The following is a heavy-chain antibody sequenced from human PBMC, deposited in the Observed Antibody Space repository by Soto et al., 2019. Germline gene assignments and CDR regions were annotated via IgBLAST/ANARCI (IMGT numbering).Heavy chain of an antibody. Sequence: ASVKVSCKASGYTFSNYAMHWVRQAPGQRLEWMGWINAGNGNAEYSQRFQGRVTISRDTSAITAYMEVSSLRSEDTAVYYCARALVNLVVAATHSYYYGMDVWGQGPTVTVSS. J-gene: IGHJ6*02. D-gene: IGHD2-15*01. CDR3: ARALVNLVVAATHSYYYGMDV. CDR2: INAGNGNA. CDR1: GYTFSNYA. V-gene: IGHV1-3*01.